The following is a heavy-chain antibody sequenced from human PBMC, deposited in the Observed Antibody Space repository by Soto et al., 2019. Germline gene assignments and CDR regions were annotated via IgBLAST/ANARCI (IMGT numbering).Heavy chain of an antibody. D-gene: IGHD3-10*01. Sequence: PSETLSLTCTVSGGSISSSSYYWGWIRQPPGKGLEWIGSIYYSGSTYYNPSLKSRVTISVDTSKNQFSLKLSSVTAADTAVYYCASRDYYGSGSYYYYYYYMDVWGKGTTVTVSS. CDR3: ASRDYYGSGSYYYYYYYMDV. CDR2: IYYSGST. V-gene: IGHV4-39*01. J-gene: IGHJ6*03. CDR1: GGSISSSSYY.